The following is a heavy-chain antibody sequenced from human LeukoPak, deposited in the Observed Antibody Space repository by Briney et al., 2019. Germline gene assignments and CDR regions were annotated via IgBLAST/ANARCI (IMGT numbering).Heavy chain of an antibody. D-gene: IGHD5-18*01. CDR1: GYTFTSYG. Sequence: ASVKVSCKASGYTFTSYGISWVRHAPGQGLEWMGWISPYNGNTNYAQKLQDRVTMTTDTSTTTAYMELRSLRSDDTAVYYCARRGYSDGYVYWGQGTLVTVSS. CDR2: ISPYNGNT. J-gene: IGHJ4*02. CDR3: ARRGYSDGYVY. V-gene: IGHV1-18*01.